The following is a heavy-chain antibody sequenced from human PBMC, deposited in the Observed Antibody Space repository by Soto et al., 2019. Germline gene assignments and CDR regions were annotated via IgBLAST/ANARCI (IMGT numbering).Heavy chain of an antibody. CDR1: GVSISSSTDY. J-gene: IGHJ4*02. CDR2: IFYSGST. V-gene: IGHV4-39*01. CDR3: ARRAKFKNRSHLYFDY. Sequence: SETLSLTCTVSGVSISSSTDYWGWIRQSPGKGLEWLGTIFYSGSTYYNPSLRSRVTISVDTSKNQFSLNLSSVTAADTAVYFCARRAKFKNRSHLYFDYWGQGTLVNVCS. D-gene: IGHD1-26*01.